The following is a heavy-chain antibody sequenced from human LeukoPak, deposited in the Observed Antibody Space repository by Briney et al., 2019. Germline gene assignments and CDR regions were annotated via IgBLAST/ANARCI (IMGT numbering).Heavy chain of an antibody. CDR3: AKDLFTEWLPMDV. Sequence: GGSLRLSCAASGFTFSTYGMHWVRQAPGKGLEWVAFIRSDGSNDYYADSVRGRFSISRDNSKNTLYLQMSSLTPEDTAVYYCAKDLFTEWLPMDVWGKGTTVTVSS. CDR2: IRSDGSND. CDR1: GFTFSTYG. D-gene: IGHD3-3*01. V-gene: IGHV3-30*02. J-gene: IGHJ6*03.